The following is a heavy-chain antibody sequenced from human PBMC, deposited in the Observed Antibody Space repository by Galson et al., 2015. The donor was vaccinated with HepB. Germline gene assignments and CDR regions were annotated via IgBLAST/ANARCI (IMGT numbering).Heavy chain of an antibody. CDR2: INAGNGNT. D-gene: IGHD3-3*01. CDR3: ARGLGFLEWLTSLGP. Sequence: SVKVSCKASGYTFTSYAMHWVRQAPGQRLEWMGWINAGNGNTKYSQKFQGRVTITRDTSASTAYMELSSLRSEDTAVYYCARGLGFLEWLTSLGPWGQGTLVTVSS. J-gene: IGHJ5*02. CDR1: GYTFTSYA. V-gene: IGHV1-3*01.